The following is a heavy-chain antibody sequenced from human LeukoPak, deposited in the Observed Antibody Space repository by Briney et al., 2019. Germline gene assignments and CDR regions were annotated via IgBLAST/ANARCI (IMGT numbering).Heavy chain of an antibody. V-gene: IGHV3-23*01. CDR2: ISGSGGST. CDR3: AKTRARGLCSGGSCYYIFDY. J-gene: IGHJ4*02. Sequence: GGSLRLSCAASGFTFSSYAMSGVRQAPGKGLEWVSAISGSGGSTYYADSVKGRFTISRGNSKNTLYLQMNSLRAEDTAVYYCAKTRARGLCSGGSCYYIFDYWGQGTLVTVSS. CDR1: GFTFSSYA. D-gene: IGHD2-15*01.